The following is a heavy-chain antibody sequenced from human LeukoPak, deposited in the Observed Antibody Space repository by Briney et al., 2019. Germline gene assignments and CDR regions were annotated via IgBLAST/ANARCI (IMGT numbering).Heavy chain of an antibody. CDR1: GFTFSSYA. J-gene: IGHJ4*02. V-gene: IGHV3-23*01. CDR3: TTSTTVVTPGFDY. Sequence: PGGSLRLSCAVSGFTFSSYAMTWVRQAPGKGLEWVSCIDPSGVDTFYADSVKGRFTISRDNSKSTLYLQMNSLKTEDTAVYYCTTSTTVVTPGFDYWGQGTLVTVSS. D-gene: IGHD4-23*01. CDR2: IDPSGVDT.